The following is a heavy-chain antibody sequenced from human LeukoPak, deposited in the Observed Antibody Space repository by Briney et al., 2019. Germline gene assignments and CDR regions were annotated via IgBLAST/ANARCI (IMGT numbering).Heavy chain of an antibody. V-gene: IGHV4-39*07. D-gene: IGHD3-22*01. Sequence: SETLSLTCIVSGGSISNNNYHWGWIRQPPGKGLEWIGNIYYSGSTNYNPSLKSRVTISVDTSKNQFSLKLSSVTAADTAVYYCARVGDYYDSSGFIRYYYYMDVWGKGTTVTVS. J-gene: IGHJ6*03. CDR2: IYYSGST. CDR3: ARVGDYYDSSGFIRYYYYMDV. CDR1: GGSISNNNYH.